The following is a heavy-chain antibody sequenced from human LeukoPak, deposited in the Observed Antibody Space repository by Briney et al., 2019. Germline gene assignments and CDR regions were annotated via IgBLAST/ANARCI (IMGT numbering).Heavy chain of an antibody. J-gene: IGHJ6*03. CDR1: EFTFSRYS. D-gene: IGHD6-13*01. CDR3: TRGIRSSWFDGGYYYYYYMDV. Sequence: GGSLRLSCAGSEFTFSRYSMHWVRQAPGKGLEWVGFIRSKAYGGTTEYAASVKGRFTISRDDSKSIAYLQMNSLKTEDTAVYYCTRGIRSSWFDGGYYYYYYMDVWGKGTTVTISS. CDR2: IRSKAYGGTT. V-gene: IGHV3-49*04.